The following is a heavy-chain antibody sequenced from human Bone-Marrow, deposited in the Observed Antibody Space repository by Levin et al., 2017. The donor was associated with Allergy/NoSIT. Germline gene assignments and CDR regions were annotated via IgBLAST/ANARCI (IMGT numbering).Heavy chain of an antibody. Sequence: SETLSLTCAVSDGSFHSNYWNWIRQPPGKGLEWIGEISQSGSTAYNPSLKSRVTISRDTSKNQVSLKLTSVTAADTAVYYCARGYPSWGLRYFDSWGHGTLVTVSS. CDR3: ARGYPSWGLRYFDS. CDR1: DGSFHSNY. V-gene: IGHV4-34*01. J-gene: IGHJ4*01. D-gene: IGHD1-26*01. CDR2: ISQSGST.